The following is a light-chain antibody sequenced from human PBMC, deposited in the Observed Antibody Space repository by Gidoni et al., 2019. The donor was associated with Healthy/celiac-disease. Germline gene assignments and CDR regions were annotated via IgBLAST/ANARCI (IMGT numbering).Light chain of an antibody. CDR2: GNS. CDR1: SSNIGAGYD. CDR3: QSYDSSLSAVV. J-gene: IGLJ2*01. Sequence: QSVLTQPPSVSGAPGQRVTISCTGSSSNIGAGYDVHWYQQLPGTAPKPLISGNSNRPSGVPDRFSGSKSVTSASLAITGLQAEDEADYYCQSYDSSLSAVVFGGGTKLTVL. V-gene: IGLV1-40*01.